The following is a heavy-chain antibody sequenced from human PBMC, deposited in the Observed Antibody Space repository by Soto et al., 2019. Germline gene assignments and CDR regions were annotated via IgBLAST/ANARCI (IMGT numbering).Heavy chain of an antibody. CDR3: AKDSRNVAVSAARVDGMDV. Sequence: GGSLRLSCAGSGFTFSDYAMTWVRQAPGKGLEWVSTTRSNGEYTYYGDSAKGRFTVSRDNSKNTLYLEMSSVRAEDTAVYYCAKDSRNVAVSAARVDGMDVWGHGTTVTVSS. D-gene: IGHD2-2*01. CDR2: TRSNGEYT. CDR1: GFTFSDYA. V-gene: IGHV3-23*01. J-gene: IGHJ6*02.